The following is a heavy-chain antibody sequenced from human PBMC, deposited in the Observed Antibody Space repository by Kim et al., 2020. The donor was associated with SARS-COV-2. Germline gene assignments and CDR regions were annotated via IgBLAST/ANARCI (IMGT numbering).Heavy chain of an antibody. CDR1: GGSISSSNW. CDR2: IYHSGST. Sequence: SETLSLTCAVSGGSISSSNWWSWVRQPPGKGLEWIGEIYHSGSTNYNPSLKSRVTISVDKSKNQFSLKLSSVTAADTAVYYCARDRPRGRAVAGKGDYWGQGTLVTVSS. J-gene: IGHJ4*02. CDR3: ARDRPRGRAVAGKGDY. D-gene: IGHD6-19*01. V-gene: IGHV4-4*02.